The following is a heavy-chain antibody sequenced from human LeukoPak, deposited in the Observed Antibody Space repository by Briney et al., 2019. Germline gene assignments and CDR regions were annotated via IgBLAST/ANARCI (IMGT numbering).Heavy chain of an antibody. CDR3: ARGPLGELSPDTFDF. Sequence: GGSLRLSCAASGFTFRSYTMNWVRQAPRKGLEWVSYISSSSKTIYYADSVKGRFTISRDSAENLLYLQMNSLRDEDTAVYFCARGPLGELSPDTFDFWGQGTMVTVSS. CDR2: ISSSSKTI. V-gene: IGHV3-48*02. J-gene: IGHJ3*01. D-gene: IGHD3-16*02. CDR1: GFTFRSYT.